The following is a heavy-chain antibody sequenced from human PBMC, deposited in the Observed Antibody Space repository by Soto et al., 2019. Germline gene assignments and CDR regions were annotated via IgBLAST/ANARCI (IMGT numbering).Heavy chain of an antibody. V-gene: IGHV3-48*03. D-gene: IGHD3-3*01. CDR2: ISSSGSTI. Sequence: GGSLRLSCAASGFTFSSYEMNWVRQAPGKGREGGSDISSSGSTIYYADSVKGRFTISRDNAKNSLYLQMNGLRAEDTAGYYCARESLSVFGVVIIPPYGMDVWGQGTTVTVSS. CDR1: GFTFSSYE. J-gene: IGHJ6*02. CDR3: ARESLSVFGVVIIPPYGMDV.